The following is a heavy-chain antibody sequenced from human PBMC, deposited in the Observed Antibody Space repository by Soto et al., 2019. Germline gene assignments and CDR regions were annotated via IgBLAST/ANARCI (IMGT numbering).Heavy chain of an antibody. J-gene: IGHJ4*02. CDR3: ATAGSWNGLS. D-gene: IGHD1-1*01. CDR2: INPKSGVT. V-gene: IGHV1-2*02. Sequence: QVQLVQSGAEVKKPGASVKVSCKTSGYTFTAHHMHWVRQATGQGLEWMGCINPKSGVTNHAQAFQGRVSMTRDTSIDTAYMELSGLRSGDTAMYYCATAGSWNGLSWGQGTLVRVSA. CDR1: GYTFTAHH.